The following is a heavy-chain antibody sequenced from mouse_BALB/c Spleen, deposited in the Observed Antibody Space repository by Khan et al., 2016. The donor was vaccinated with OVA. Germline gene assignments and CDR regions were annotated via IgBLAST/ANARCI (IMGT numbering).Heavy chain of an antibody. CDR2: INPHFGET. D-gene: IGHD1-1*01. CDR3: SRIYGSDFDY. J-gene: IGHJ2*01. Sequence: VRLKESGPELVKPGASVKISCKASGYSFTGYFMHWVMQSHGKSLEWIGRINPHFGETFYNQTFVDKATLTVDASSSPAHLELRSLASEYSAVDYCSRIYGSDFDYRGQGTTLTVSS. CDR1: GYSFTGYF. V-gene: IGHV1-20*02.